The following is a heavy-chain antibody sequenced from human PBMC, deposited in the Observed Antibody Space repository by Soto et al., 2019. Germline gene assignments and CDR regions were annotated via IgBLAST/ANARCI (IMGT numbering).Heavy chain of an antibody. Sequence: VQLVESGGGLVQPGGSLRLSCSASEFPVSTTYMSWVRQAPGKGLECVSIIFANDNTYYGDSVKGRFTISRRNSRSTLSLQMNSLGPEDTAVYYCVRDLGDGYKSAWGQGTLVTVSS. CDR1: EFPVSTTY. J-gene: IGHJ4*02. CDR2: IFANDNT. CDR3: VRDLGDGYKSA. D-gene: IGHD5-12*01. V-gene: IGHV3-53*04.